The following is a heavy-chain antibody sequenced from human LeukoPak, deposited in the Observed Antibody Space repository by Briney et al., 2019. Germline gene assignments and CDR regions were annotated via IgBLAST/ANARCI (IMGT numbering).Heavy chain of an antibody. V-gene: IGHV1-24*01. CDR3: ATIREADSSGYLIGDY. D-gene: IGHD3-22*01. CDR2: FDPEDGET. J-gene: IGHJ4*02. Sequence: ASVKVSCKVSGYTLTELSMHWVRQAPGKGLEWMGGFDPEDGETIYAQKFQGRVTMTEDTSTDTAYMELSSLRSEDTAVYYCATIREADSSGYLIGDYWGQGTLVTVSS. CDR1: GYTLTELS.